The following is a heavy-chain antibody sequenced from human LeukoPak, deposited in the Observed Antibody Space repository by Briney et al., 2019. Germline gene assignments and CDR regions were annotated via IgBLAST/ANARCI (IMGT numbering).Heavy chain of an antibody. Sequence: ASVKVSCRASGYTFTSYYMHWVRQAPGQGLEWMGIINPSGGSTSYAQKFQGRVTMTRDTSTSTVYMELSSLRSEDTAVYYCARGRFGNGGDCYPDYWGQGTLVTVSS. D-gene: IGHD2-21*02. CDR3: ARGRFGNGGDCYPDY. V-gene: IGHV1-46*01. CDR1: GYTFTSYY. J-gene: IGHJ4*02. CDR2: INPSGGST.